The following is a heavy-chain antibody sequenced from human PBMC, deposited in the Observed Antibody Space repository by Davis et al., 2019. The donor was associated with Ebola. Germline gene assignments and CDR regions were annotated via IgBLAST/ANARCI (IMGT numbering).Heavy chain of an antibody. Sequence: GESLKISCAASGFTSSNYAMSWVRQAPGKGLEWVSAISGSGGSTYYADSVKGRFTISRDNSKNTLYLQMNSLRAEDTAVYYCARDIGAGYCSGGSCYTPGWFDPWGQGTLVTVSS. CDR3: ARDIGAGYCSGGSCYTPGWFDP. CDR1: GFTSSNYA. J-gene: IGHJ5*02. CDR2: ISGSGGST. D-gene: IGHD2-15*01. V-gene: IGHV3-23*01.